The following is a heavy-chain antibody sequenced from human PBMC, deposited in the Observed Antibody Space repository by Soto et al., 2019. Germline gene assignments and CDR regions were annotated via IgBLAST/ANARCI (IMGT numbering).Heavy chain of an antibody. CDR2: ISDGGST. Sequence: GGSLRLSCAASGFTVSTNYMSWVRQAPGKGLEWVSAISDGGSTDSADSVKGRFTISRDNYKNTLYLQMKSLRVEDTAVYYCTRDPITPGYGMDVWGQGTTVTVSS. CDR3: TRDPITPGYGMDV. V-gene: IGHV3-53*01. J-gene: IGHJ6*02. D-gene: IGHD1-20*01. CDR1: GFTVSTNY.